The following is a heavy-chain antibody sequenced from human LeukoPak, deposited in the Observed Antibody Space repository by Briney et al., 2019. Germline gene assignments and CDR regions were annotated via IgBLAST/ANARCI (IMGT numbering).Heavy chain of an antibody. CDR3: AREVRMVRGVTHPPYGMDV. V-gene: IGHV4-30-4*01. J-gene: IGHJ6*04. CDR2: IYYSGST. D-gene: IGHD3-10*01. Sequence: PSETLSLTCTVSGGSLSSGDYYWSWIRQPPGKGLEWIGYIYYSGSTYYNPSLKSRVTISVDTSKNQFSLKLSSVTAADTAVYYCAREVRMVRGVTHPPYGMDVWGKGTPVTVSS. CDR1: GGSLSSGDYY.